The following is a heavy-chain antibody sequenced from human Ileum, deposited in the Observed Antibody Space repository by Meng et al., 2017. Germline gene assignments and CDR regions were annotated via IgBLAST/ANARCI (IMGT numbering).Heavy chain of an antibody. J-gene: IGHJ3*02. D-gene: IGHD3-16*01. V-gene: IGHV2-5*02. CDR2: IYWDETK. CDR3: AHRKVWGSSNDVFDI. CDR1: GFSLSTSGVG. Sequence: SGPTLVKPTQTLTLTCTFSGFSLSTSGVGVGWIRQPPGKALEWLGFIYWDETKRYSPSLKSRFTITKDTSKNQVVLTMTNMDPVDTATYYCAHRKVWGSSNDVFDIWGQGTMVTVSS.